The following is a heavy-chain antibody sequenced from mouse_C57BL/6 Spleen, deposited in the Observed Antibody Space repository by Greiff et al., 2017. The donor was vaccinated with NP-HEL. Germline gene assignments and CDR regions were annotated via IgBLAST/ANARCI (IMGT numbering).Heavy chain of an antibody. J-gene: IGHJ2*01. V-gene: IGHV1-26*01. CDR1: GYTFTDYY. D-gene: IGHD3-3*01. CDR2: INPNNGGT. CDR3: ARSGRGDIDY. Sequence: EVQLQQSGPELVKPGASVKISCKASGYTFTDYYMNWVKQSHGKSLEWIGDINPNNGGTSYNQKFTGKATLTVDKSSSTAYMALRSLTAEDSAVYYCARSGRGDIDYWGQGTTLTVSS.